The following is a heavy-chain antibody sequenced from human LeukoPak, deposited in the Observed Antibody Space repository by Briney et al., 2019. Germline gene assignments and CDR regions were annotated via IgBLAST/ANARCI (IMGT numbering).Heavy chain of an antibody. J-gene: IGHJ4*02. Sequence: SQTLSLTCTVSGGSISSGSYYWSWIRQPAGKGLEWIGRIYTSGSTNYNPSLKSRVTISVDTSKNQFSLKLSSVTAADTAVYYCARVAAPLYWGQGTLVTVSS. CDR2: IYTSGST. CDR3: ARVAAPLY. D-gene: IGHD6-13*01. V-gene: IGHV4-61*02. CDR1: GGSISSGSYY.